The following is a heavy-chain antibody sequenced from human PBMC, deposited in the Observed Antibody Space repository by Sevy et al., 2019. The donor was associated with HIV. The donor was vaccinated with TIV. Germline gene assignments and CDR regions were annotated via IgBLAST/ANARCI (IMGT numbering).Heavy chain of an antibody. D-gene: IGHD4-17*01. V-gene: IGHV4-39*01. Sequence: SETLSLTCTVSGGSISSSSYYWGWIRQPPGNGLEWIGSMYYSGSTYYNPSLKSRVTISVDTSKNQFSLKLSSVTAADTAVYYCANSGDYGPFDYWGQGTLVTVSS. CDR3: ANSGDYGPFDY. CDR1: GGSISSSSYY. J-gene: IGHJ4*02. CDR2: MYYSGST.